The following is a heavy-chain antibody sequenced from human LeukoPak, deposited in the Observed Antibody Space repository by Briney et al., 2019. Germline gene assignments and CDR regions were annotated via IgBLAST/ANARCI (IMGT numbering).Heavy chain of an antibody. Sequence: GGSLRLSCAASGFTFSDYYMSWIRQAPGKGLEWVSYISSSGSTIYYADSVKGRFTISRDNAKNSLYLQMNSLRAEDTAVYYCARDPTNYYDSSGYYGDLGGDYWGQGTLVTVSS. CDR2: ISSSGSTI. J-gene: IGHJ4*02. CDR3: ARDPTNYYDSSGYYGDLGGDY. D-gene: IGHD3-22*01. CDR1: GFTFSDYY. V-gene: IGHV3-11*01.